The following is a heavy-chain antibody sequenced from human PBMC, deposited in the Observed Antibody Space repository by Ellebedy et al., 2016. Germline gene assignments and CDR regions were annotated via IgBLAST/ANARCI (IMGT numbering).Heavy chain of an antibody. V-gene: IGHV5-51*01. CDR2: IYPGDSDT. CDR3: ARHVVRPTSGWFLTYGMDV. CDR1: GYSFTSYW. D-gene: IGHD6-19*01. J-gene: IGHJ6*02. Sequence: GESLKISXKASGYSFTSYWIGWVRQMPGKGLEWMGLIYPGDSDTRYNPSFQGLVTISADKSISTAYLQWSSLKASDTAMYYCARHVVRPTSGWFLTYGMDVWGQGTTVTVSS.